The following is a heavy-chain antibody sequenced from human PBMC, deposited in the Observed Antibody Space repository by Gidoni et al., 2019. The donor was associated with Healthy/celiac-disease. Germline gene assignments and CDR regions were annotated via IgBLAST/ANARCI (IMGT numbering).Heavy chain of an antibody. CDR3: ARDDRYSEYQLLNPSFAFDI. Sequence: QVQLVQSGAEVKKPGSSVQVSCKASGGTFSSYAISWVRQAPGQGLEWMGGIIPIFGTANYAQKFQGRVTITADESTSTAYMELSSLRSEDTAVYYCARDDRYSEYQLLNPSFAFDIWGQGTMVTVSS. J-gene: IGHJ3*02. CDR2: IIPIFGTA. CDR1: GGTFSSYA. V-gene: IGHV1-69*01. D-gene: IGHD2-2*01.